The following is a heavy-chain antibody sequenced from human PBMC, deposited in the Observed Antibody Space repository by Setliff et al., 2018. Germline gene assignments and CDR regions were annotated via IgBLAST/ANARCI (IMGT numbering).Heavy chain of an antibody. J-gene: IGHJ4*02. CDR2: IRYDGSNK. CDR1: GFTFSSYG. CDR3: AKPQVELRWGFES. V-gene: IGHV3-30*02. Sequence: GGSLRLSCAASGFTFSSYGMHWVRQAPGKGLEWVAFIRYDGSNKDYADSVKGRFTISRDNAENSLYLQMNSLRVEDTAVYYCAKPQVELRWGFESWGQGTPVTVSS. D-gene: IGHD1-7*01.